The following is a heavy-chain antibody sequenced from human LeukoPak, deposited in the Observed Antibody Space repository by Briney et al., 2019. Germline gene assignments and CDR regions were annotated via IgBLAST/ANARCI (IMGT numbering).Heavy chain of an antibody. CDR1: GYTFTGYY. D-gene: IGHD5-18*01. Sequence: GASVKVSCKASGYTFTGYYMHWVRQAPGQGLEWMGWINPNSGGTNYAQKFQGRVTMTRDTSISTAYMELSRLRSDDTAVYYCARDRGGGCSYGYGYWGQGTLVTVSS. V-gene: IGHV1-2*02. CDR3: ARDRGGGCSYGYGY. J-gene: IGHJ4*02. CDR2: INPNSGGT.